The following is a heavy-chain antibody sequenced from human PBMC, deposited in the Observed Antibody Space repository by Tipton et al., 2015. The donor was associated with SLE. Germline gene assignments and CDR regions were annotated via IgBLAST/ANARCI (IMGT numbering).Heavy chain of an antibody. J-gene: IGHJ4*02. CDR3: ARQSIVVVPAAFDY. Sequence: TLSLTCTVSGGSISSRDYHWGWIRQPPGKGLEWIGNIYYSGSTYHNPSLKSRVTISVDTSKNQFSLKLSSVTAADTAVYYCARQSIVVVPAAFDYWGQGTLVTVSS. D-gene: IGHD2-2*01. CDR1: GGSISSRDYH. V-gene: IGHV4-39*01. CDR2: IYYSGST.